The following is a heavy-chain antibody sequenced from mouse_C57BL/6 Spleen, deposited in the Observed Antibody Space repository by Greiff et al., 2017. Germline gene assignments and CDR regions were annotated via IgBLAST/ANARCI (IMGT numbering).Heavy chain of an antibody. Sequence: VQLQQPGAELVKPGASVKMSCKASGYTFTSYWITWVKQRPGQGLEWIGDIYPGSGSTNYNEKFKSKATLTVDASSITAYMQLSSLTSEDSAVYYCARRPHVSYAMDYWVQGTSVTVSS. J-gene: IGHJ4*01. V-gene: IGHV1-55*01. CDR2: IYPGSGST. CDR1: GYTFTSYW. CDR3: ARRPHVSYAMDY.